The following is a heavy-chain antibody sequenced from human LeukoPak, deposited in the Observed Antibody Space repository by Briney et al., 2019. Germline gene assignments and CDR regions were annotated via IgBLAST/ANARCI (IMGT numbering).Heavy chain of an antibody. CDR1: GGSLSSSSYY. CDR2: IYYSGNT. Sequence: SETLSLTCTVFGGSLSSSSYYWGWIRQPPGRGLEWIGNIYYSGNTFYNPSLESRVTISVDTSKNQFSLKLTSVTAADTAVYYCASRMAVRPKYYFDSWGPGILVTVSS. J-gene: IGHJ4*02. D-gene: IGHD6-6*01. V-gene: IGHV4-39*01. CDR3: ASRMAVRPKYYFDS.